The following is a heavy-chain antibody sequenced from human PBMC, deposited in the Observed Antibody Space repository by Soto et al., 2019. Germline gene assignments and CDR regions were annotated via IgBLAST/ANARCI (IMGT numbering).Heavy chain of an antibody. CDR2: ISYDGSNK. Sequence: GGSLRLSCAASGFTFSTYGMHWVRQAPGKGLEWVAVISYDGSNKYYADSVKGRFTISRDNSKNTLYLQMNSLRAEDTAVYYCAKDRLNSCSGGSCYSSSIYYYGMDVWGQGTTVTVSS. J-gene: IGHJ6*02. V-gene: IGHV3-30*18. D-gene: IGHD2-15*01. CDR1: GFTFSTYG. CDR3: AKDRLNSCSGGSCYSSSIYYYGMDV.